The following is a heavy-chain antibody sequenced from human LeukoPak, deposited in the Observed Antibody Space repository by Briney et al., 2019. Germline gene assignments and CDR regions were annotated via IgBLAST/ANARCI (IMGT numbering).Heavy chain of an antibody. CDR3: AKGSVVVAALDY. CDR1: GFTFSSYG. J-gene: IGHJ4*02. V-gene: IGHV3-30*18. Sequence: GGSLRLSCAASGFTFSSYGMHWVRQAPGKGLEWVAVISYDGSNKYYADSVKGRFTISRDNSKNTLYLQMSSLRAEDTAVYYCAKGSVVVAALDYWGQGTLVTVSS. CDR2: ISYDGSNK. D-gene: IGHD2-15*01.